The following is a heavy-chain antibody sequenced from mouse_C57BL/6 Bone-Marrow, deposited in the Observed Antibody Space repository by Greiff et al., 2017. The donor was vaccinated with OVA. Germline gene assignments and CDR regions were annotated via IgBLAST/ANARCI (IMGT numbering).Heavy chain of an antibody. V-gene: IGHV1-62-2*01. Sequence: QVQLKQSGAELVKPGASVKLSCKASGYTFTEYTIHWVKQRPGQGLEWIGWFYPGGGSIKYNEKFKDKATLTADKSSSTVYMELSRLTSEDSAVYFCARQIANWAWFAYWGQGTLVTVSA. D-gene: IGHD4-1*01. J-gene: IGHJ3*01. CDR1: GYTFTEYT. CDR2: FYPGGGSI. CDR3: ARQIANWAWFAY.